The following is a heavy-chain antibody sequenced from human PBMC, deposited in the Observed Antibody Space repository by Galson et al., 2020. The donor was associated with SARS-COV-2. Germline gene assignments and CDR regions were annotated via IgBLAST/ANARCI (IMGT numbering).Heavy chain of an antibody. Sequence: GGSLRLSCVASGFTFSNYGMHWVRQAPGKGLEWVAVIWYDGSNKYYANSVKGRFTISRDNSKNTLYLQMNSLRVEDTAVYYCAGAPAGDSSGYWGQGTLVTVSS. CDR3: AGAPAGDSSGY. CDR2: IWYDGSNK. D-gene: IGHD3-22*01. V-gene: IGHV3-33*01. J-gene: IGHJ4*02. CDR1: GFTFSNYG.